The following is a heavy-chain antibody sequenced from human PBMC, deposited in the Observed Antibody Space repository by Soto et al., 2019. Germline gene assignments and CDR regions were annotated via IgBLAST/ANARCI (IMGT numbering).Heavy chain of an antibody. Sequence: PGGSLRLSCAASGFTFTRYSMNWVRQAPGKGLEWVSSISSTTNYIYYGDSMKGRFTISRDNAKNSLYLEMNSLRAEDTAVYYCARDKGIAAAGYFDYWGQGTLVTVSS. CDR2: ISSTTNYI. V-gene: IGHV3-21*04. D-gene: IGHD6-13*01. CDR3: ARDKGIAAAGYFDY. J-gene: IGHJ4*02. CDR1: GFTFTRYS.